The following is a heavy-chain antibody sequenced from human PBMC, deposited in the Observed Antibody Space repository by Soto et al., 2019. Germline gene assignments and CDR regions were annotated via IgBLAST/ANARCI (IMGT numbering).Heavy chain of an antibody. V-gene: IGHV1-58*01. CDR1: GFTFTSSA. J-gene: IGHJ4*02. D-gene: IGHD2-21*02. CDR3: AEAGVVVTAESSGFDY. CDR2: IVVGSGNT. Sequence: SVKVSCKASGFTFTSSAAQWVRQARGQRLEWIGWIVVGSGNTNYAQKFQERVTITRDMSTSTAYMGLSSLRSEDTAVYYCAEAGVVVTAESSGFDYWGQGTLVTVYS.